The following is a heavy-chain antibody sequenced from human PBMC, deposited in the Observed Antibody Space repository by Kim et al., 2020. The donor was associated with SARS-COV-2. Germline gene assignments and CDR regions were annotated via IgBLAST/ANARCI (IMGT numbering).Heavy chain of an antibody. D-gene: IGHD2-2*01. J-gene: IGHJ4*02. Sequence: GNGDKKFSQKFQGRDTMPSDTSASAAYMELSSLGSEDTAVYYCARSRSLDYWGQGTLVTVSS. CDR2: GNGDK. V-gene: IGHV1-3*01. CDR3: ARSRSLDY.